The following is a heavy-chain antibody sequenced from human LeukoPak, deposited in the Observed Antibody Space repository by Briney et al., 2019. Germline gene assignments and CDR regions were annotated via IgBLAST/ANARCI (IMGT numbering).Heavy chain of an antibody. D-gene: IGHD4-23*01. J-gene: IGHJ6*02. CDR3: ARDYGGNSGGYYYGMDV. V-gene: IGHV4-39*02. CDR1: GGSISSSNYY. CDR2: IHYSGST. Sequence: SETLSLTCSVTGGSISSSNYYWGWVRQPPGRGMEWIGSIHYSGSTYYNPSLESRVTISVDTSKNHFSLRLSSLTAADTAVYYCARDYGGNSGGYYYGMDVWGQGTTVTVSS.